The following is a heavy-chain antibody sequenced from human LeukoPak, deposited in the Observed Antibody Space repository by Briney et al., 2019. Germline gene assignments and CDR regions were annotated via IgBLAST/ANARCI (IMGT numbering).Heavy chain of an antibody. CDR2: INTNTGIP. Sequence: ASVKVSCKAFGYTFSSHAMNWVRQAPGQGLELMGWINTNTGIPTYAQGFAGRFVFSLDTSVTTAYLQITSLKAEDTAVYYCARDLVSADFDIWGQGTMVTVSS. J-gene: IGHJ3*02. CDR1: GYTFSSHA. V-gene: IGHV7-4-1*02. D-gene: IGHD6-6*01. CDR3: ARDLVSADFDI.